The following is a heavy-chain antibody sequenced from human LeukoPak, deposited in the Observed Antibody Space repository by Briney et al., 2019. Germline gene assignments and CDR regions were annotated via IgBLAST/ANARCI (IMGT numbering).Heavy chain of an antibody. CDR1: GFSFSTFV. D-gene: IGHD1-7*01. V-gene: IGHV3-33*01. J-gene: IGHJ4*02. CDR2: IRPDGSHI. Sequence: PGSSLRLSCAASGFSFSTFVMHWVRQAPGKGLEWVAVIRPDGSHISYVDPVKGRFTISRDNSNNMLYLQMSGLRAKDTALYYCLREVDWKYAFDYWGRGTLVTVSS. CDR3: LREVDWKYAFDY.